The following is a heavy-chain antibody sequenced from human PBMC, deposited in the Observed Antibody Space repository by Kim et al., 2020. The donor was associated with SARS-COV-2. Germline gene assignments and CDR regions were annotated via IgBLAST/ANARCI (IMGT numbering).Heavy chain of an antibody. CDR3: ARDPREEQLVVVITPYYYGMDV. CDR1: GFTFSSYG. V-gene: IGHV3-33*01. J-gene: IGHJ6*02. CDR2: IWYDGSNK. D-gene: IGHD3-22*01. Sequence: GGSLRLSCAASGFTFSSYGMHWVRQAPGKGLEWVAVIWYDGSNKYYADSVKGRFTISRDNSKNTLYLQMNSLRAEDTAVYYCARDPREEQLVVVITPYYYGMDVWGQGTTVTVSS.